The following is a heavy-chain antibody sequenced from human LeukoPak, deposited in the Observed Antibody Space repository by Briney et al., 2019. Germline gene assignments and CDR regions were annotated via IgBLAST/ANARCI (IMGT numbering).Heavy chain of an antibody. CDR2: IKQDGSEK. D-gene: IGHD5-12*01. J-gene: IGHJ4*02. Sequence: GGSLRLSCAASGFTFSSYWMSWVRQAPGKGLEWVANIKQDGSEKYYVDSVKGRFTISRDNAKNSLYLQMNSLRAEDTAVYYCAGVDSGYDSPSFDYWGQGTLVTVSS. V-gene: IGHV3-7*03. CDR1: GFTFSSYW. CDR3: AGVDSGYDSPSFDY.